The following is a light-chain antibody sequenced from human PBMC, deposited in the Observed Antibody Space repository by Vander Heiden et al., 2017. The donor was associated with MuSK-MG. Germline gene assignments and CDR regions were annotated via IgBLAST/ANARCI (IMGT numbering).Light chain of an antibody. CDR2: KAS. V-gene: IGKV1-5*03. J-gene: IGKJ2*01. CDR3: QQDKSYST. Sequence: DIQMTQSPSTLSASVGDRVTITCRASQSISSWLAWYQQKAGKAPKLLISKASSLESGVPSRFSGSGSGTEFTLTISSLQPDDFATYYCQQDKSYSTFAQGTKLEIK. CDR1: QSISSW.